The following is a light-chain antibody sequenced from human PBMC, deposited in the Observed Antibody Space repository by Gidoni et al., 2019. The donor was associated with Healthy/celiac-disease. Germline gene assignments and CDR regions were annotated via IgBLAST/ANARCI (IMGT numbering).Light chain of an antibody. J-gene: IGKJ4*01. V-gene: IGKV3-11*01. CDR1: QSVSSY. Sequence: EIVLTQSPATLALSPGERATLSCRASQSVSSYLAWYQQKPGQTPRLLIYDASNRATGIPARFSGSGSGTDFTLTISSLEPDDFAVYYCQQRSNWLTFXGXTKVEIK. CDR3: QQRSNWLT. CDR2: DAS.